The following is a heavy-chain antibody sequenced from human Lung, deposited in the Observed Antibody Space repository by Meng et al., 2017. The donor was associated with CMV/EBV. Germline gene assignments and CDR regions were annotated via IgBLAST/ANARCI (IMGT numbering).Heavy chain of an antibody. CDR1: GFTFSSFW. Sequence: SXAASGFTFSSFWMAWVRQAPGKRLEWVGNIKQDESEIQYVGSVKGRFTITRDNAKNSLFLQMNSLRAEDTAVYYCARSMLEVNRYYYGMDVWGEGTPVXVSS. J-gene: IGHJ6*04. CDR3: ARSMLEVNRYYYGMDV. D-gene: IGHD1-1*01. V-gene: IGHV3-7*01. CDR2: IKQDESEI.